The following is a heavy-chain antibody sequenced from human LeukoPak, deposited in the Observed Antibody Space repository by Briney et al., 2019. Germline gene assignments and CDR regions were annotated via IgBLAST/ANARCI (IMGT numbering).Heavy chain of an antibody. J-gene: IGHJ4*02. CDR2: INPNSGGT. D-gene: IGHD2-15*01. CDR3: ARYYCSGGSCYKWYYFDY. CDR1: GYTFTGYY. Sequence: GASVKVSCKASGYTFTGYYMHWVRQAPGQGLEWIGWINPNSGGTNYAQKFQGRVTMTRDTSISTAYMELSRLRSDDTAVYYCARYYCSGGSCYKWYYFDYWGQGTLVTVSS. V-gene: IGHV1-2*02.